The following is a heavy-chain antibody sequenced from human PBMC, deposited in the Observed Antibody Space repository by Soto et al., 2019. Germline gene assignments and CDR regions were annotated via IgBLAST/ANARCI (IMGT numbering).Heavy chain of an antibody. J-gene: IGHJ4*02. V-gene: IGHV3-66*01. CDR1: GFAVSSTY. CDR3: GRTYYNDY. Sequence: GGSLRLSCAASGFAVSSTYMTWVRQAPGKGLEWVSVIYSGGTTYYADSVKGRFTISRDNSKNTLYLQMNSLRVEDTAVYYYGRTYYNDYWGQGPLVTVAS. CDR2: IYSGGTT.